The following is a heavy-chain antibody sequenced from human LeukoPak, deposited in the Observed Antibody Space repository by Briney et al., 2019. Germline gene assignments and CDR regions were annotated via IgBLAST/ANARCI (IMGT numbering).Heavy chain of an antibody. CDR2: TYYRSKGYN. CDR3: ARSHSSGWYGAFDY. D-gene: IGHD6-19*01. CDR1: GDSDSSNSAA. V-gene: IGHV6-1*01. J-gene: IGHJ4*02. Sequence: SQTLSLTCAISGDSDSSNSAAWNWIRQSPSRGLEWLGRTYYRSKGYNDYAVSVKSRITINPDTSKNQFSLQLNSVTPEDTAVYYCARSHSSGWYGAFDYWGQGTLVTVSS.